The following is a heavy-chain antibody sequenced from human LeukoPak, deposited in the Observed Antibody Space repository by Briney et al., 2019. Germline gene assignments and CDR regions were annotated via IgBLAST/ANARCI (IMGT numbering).Heavy chain of an antibody. D-gene: IGHD6-13*01. CDR1: GYSISSGHY. CDR3: ARERYSSSWSDP. V-gene: IGHV4-38-2*02. Sequence: PSETLSLTCTVSGYSISSGHYWGWIRQPPGKGLEWIGSIYYSGSTYYNPSLKSRVTISVDTSKNQFSLKLSSVTAADTAVYYCARERYSSSWSDPWGQGTLVTVSS. J-gene: IGHJ5*02. CDR2: IYYSGST.